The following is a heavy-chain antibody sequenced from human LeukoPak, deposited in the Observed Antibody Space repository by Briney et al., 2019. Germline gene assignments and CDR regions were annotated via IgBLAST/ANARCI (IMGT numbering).Heavy chain of an antibody. CDR2: ISSSSSTI. Sequence: GGSLRLSCAASEFTFSSYSMNWVRQAPGKGLEWVSYISSSSSTIYYADSVKGRFTISGDNAKNSLYLQMNSLRDEDTAVYYCALLGTTVEQFDYWGQGTLVTVSS. CDR1: EFTFSSYS. D-gene: IGHD4-23*01. V-gene: IGHV3-48*02. CDR3: ALLGTTVEQFDY. J-gene: IGHJ4*02.